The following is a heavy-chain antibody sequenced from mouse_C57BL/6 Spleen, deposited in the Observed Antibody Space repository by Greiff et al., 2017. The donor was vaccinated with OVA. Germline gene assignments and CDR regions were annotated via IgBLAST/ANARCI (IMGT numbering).Heavy chain of an antibody. D-gene: IGHD2-2*01. CDR2: IDPEDGDT. CDR1: GFNIKDYY. CDR3: TPWGYDDYFDY. Sequence: VQLQQSGAELVRPGASVKLSCTASGFNIKDYYMHWVKQRPEQGLEWIGRIDPEDGDTEYAPKFQGKATMTADTSSNTAYLQLSSLTSEDTAVYYCTPWGYDDYFDYWGQGTTLTVSS. J-gene: IGHJ2*01. V-gene: IGHV14-1*01.